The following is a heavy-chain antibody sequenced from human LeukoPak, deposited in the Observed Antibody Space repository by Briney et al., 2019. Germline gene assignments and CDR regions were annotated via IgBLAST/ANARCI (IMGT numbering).Heavy chain of an antibody. CDR3: ASMGQSWYPSWFDP. Sequence: GGSLTLSCAPSGLTLSSYGMHWVRQAPGKGVEWGAVISYDGSNKYYADSVKDRLTISRDNSKNTLYLQMDSLRAEDTARYFCASMGQSWYPSWFDPWGQGTLVTVSS. V-gene: IGHV3-30*03. D-gene: IGHD1-14*01. CDR1: GLTLSSYG. CDR2: ISYDGSNK. J-gene: IGHJ5*02.